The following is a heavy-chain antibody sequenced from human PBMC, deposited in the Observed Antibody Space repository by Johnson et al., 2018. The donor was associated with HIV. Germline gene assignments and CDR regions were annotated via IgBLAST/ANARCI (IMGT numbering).Heavy chain of an antibody. Sequence: VQLVESGGGWVKPGGSLSLSCAASGFTFSNAWMSWVRQAPGKGLEWVGRIKSKTDGGTTDYAAPVKGRFTISRDDSINTLYLQMNSLKTEDTAVYYCTTKTTVVTLGFDIWGQGTMVTVSS. CDR2: IKSKTDGGTT. J-gene: IGHJ3*02. D-gene: IGHD4-23*01. CDR1: GFTFSNAW. CDR3: TTKTTVVTLGFDI. V-gene: IGHV3-15*01.